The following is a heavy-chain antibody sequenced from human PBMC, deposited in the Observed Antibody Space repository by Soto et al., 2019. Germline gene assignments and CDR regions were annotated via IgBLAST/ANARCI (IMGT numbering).Heavy chain of an antibody. J-gene: IGHJ4*02. CDR1: GYTFATNW. Sequence: PGESLKISCKGSGYTFATNWIGWVRQTPGKGLEWMGIIYPGDSDTRYSPSFQGQVTISADKSISTAYLQWTSLKASDTAMYYCVRQTPVVTVFDYWGQGTPVTVSS. V-gene: IGHV5-51*01. D-gene: IGHD2-21*02. CDR2: IYPGDSDT. CDR3: VRQTPVVTVFDY.